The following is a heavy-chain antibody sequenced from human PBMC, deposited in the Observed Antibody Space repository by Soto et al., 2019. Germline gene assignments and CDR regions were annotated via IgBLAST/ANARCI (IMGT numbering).Heavy chain of an antibody. CDR3: AKSLKIFGLATTRSGPLES. CDR1: GFTFDNYT. Sequence: GGSLRLSCAASGFTFDNYTMHWVRQAPGKGLEWVSGISWNSGNIGYADSVKGRFTIARDNAKTSLYLEMNSLRAEDTALYYCAKSLKIFGLATTRSGPLESWGQGALVTV. J-gene: IGHJ4*02. CDR2: ISWNSGNI. D-gene: IGHD3-3*01. V-gene: IGHV3-9*01.